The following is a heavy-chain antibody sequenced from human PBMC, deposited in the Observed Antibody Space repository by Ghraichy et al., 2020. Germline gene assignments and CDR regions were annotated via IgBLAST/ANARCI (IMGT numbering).Heavy chain of an antibody. CDR2: IYYSGST. Sequence: SQTLSLTCTVSGGSISSYYWSWIRQPPGKGLEWIGYIYYSGSTNYNPSLKSRVTISVDTSKNQFSLKLSSVTAADTAVYYCARAIPGVPAAMPPGDFDLWGRGTLVTVSS. V-gene: IGHV4-59*01. D-gene: IGHD2-2*01. CDR3: ARAIPGVPAAMPPGDFDL. CDR1: GGSISSYY. J-gene: IGHJ2*01.